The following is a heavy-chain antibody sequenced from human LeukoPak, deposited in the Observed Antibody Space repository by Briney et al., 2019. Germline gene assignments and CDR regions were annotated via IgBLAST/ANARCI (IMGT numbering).Heavy chain of an antibody. J-gene: IGHJ4*02. D-gene: IGHD4-17*01. V-gene: IGHV1-8*01. CDR1: GYTFTSYD. Sequence: ASVKVSCKASGYTFTSYDINWVRQATGQGLEWMGWMNPNSGNTGYAQKFQGRVTMTRNTSISTAYMELSSLRSEDTTVYYCARGGYGDYTYDYWGQGTLVTVSS. CDR3: ARGGYGDYTYDY. CDR2: MNPNSGNT.